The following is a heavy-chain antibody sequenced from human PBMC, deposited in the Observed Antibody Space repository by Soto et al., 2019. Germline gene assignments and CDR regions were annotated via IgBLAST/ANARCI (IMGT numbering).Heavy chain of an antibody. CDR3: ARGNHRWLQLWYFDL. J-gene: IGHJ2*01. CDR2: IIPIFGTA. CDR1: GGTFSRYT. Sequence: QGQLVQSGAEVKKPGSSVTVSCKASGGTFSRYTISWVRQAPGQGLEWMGGIIPIFGTANYAQKFQGRVTITADESTSTAYMELSSLRSEYTAVYYCARGNHRWLQLWYFDLWGRGTLVTVSS. D-gene: IGHD5-12*01. V-gene: IGHV1-69*12.